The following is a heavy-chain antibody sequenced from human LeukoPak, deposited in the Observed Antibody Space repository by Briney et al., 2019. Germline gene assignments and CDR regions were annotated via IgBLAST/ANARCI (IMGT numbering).Heavy chain of an antibody. Sequence: GGSLRLSCAASGFTVSSNYMSWVRQAPGKGLKWVSVIYSGGSTYYVDSVRGRFTISRDNSKNTLYLQMNSLRAEDTAVYYCARSRPIAAAGTAFDYWGQGTLVTVSS. CDR3: ARSRPIAAAGTAFDY. V-gene: IGHV3-53*01. CDR1: GFTVSSNY. J-gene: IGHJ4*02. CDR2: IYSGGST. D-gene: IGHD6-13*01.